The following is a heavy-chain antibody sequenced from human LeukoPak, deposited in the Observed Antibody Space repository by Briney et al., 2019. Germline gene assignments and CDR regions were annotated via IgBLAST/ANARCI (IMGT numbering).Heavy chain of an antibody. CDR1: GYNFTSYW. J-gene: IGHJ4*02. D-gene: IGHD3-10*01. Sequence: GESLQISCKGSGYNFTSYWIGWVRQLPGKGLEWMGIIYPGDSDTRYSPSFQGQVTISADKSISTAYLQWSSLKASDTAMYYCAFHYGSGRYYFDYWGQGTLVTVSS. CDR3: AFHYGSGRYYFDY. V-gene: IGHV5-51*01. CDR2: IYPGDSDT.